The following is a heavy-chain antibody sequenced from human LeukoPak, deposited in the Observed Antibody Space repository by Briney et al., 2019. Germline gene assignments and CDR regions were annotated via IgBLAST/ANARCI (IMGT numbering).Heavy chain of an antibody. CDR1: GFTFSSYW. J-gene: IGHJ4*02. CDR3: ARESCSSTSCSIFDY. D-gene: IGHD2-2*01. CDR2: IKQNGSEK. Sequence: GGSLRLSCAASGFTFSSYWISWVRQAPGKGLEWVANIKQNGSEKYYVDSVKGRFTISRDNAKNSLYLQMNSLRAEDTAVYYCARESCSSTSCSIFDYWGQGTLVTVSS. V-gene: IGHV3-7*01.